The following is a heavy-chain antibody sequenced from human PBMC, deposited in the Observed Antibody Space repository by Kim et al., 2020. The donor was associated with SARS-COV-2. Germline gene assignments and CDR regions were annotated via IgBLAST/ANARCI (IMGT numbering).Heavy chain of an antibody. CDR2: ISNNGSNK. V-gene: IGHV3-21*01. CDR1: GFTFSSYG. CDR3: ARDERGFEGLADYFDY. D-gene: IGHD3-9*01. J-gene: IGHJ4*01. Sequence: GGSLRLSCAASGFTFSSYGMNWVRQAPGKGLEWVAVISNNGSNKYYADSVKGRFTISRDNAKNSLYLQMNSLRAEDTAVYYCARDERGFEGLADYFDY.